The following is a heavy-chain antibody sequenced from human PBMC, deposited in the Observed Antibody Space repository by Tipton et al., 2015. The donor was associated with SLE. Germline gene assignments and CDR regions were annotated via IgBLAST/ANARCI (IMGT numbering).Heavy chain of an antibody. CDR2: IYSSGDR. J-gene: IGHJ2*01. Sequence: TLSLTCTVSGGSISFDYWSWIRQSAGRGLEWIGRIYSSGDRDYNPSLRSRVTMSIDASKNQFSLKLSSVTAADTAVFYCARHWGKDGYNYWYFDLWGRGTLVTVSS. CDR1: GGSISFDY. V-gene: IGHV4-4*07. D-gene: IGHD5-24*01. CDR3: ARHWGKDGYNYWYFDL.